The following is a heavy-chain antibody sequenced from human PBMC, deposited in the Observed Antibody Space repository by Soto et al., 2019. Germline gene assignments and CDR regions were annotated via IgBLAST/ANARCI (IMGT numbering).Heavy chain of an antibody. Sequence: GGSLRLSCAASGFTFSSYAMGWVRQAPGKGLEWVSAISGSGGSTYYADSVKGRFTISRDNSKNTLYLQMNSLRAEDTAVYYCAKDYYGSGSYYNNWFDPWGQGTLVTVSS. J-gene: IGHJ5*02. V-gene: IGHV3-23*01. CDR3: AKDYYGSGSYYNNWFDP. CDR2: ISGSGGST. CDR1: GFTFSSYA. D-gene: IGHD3-10*01.